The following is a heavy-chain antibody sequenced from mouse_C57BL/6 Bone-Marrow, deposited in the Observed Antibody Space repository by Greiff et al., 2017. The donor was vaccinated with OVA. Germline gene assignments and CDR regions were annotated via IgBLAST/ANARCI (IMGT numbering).Heavy chain of an antibody. D-gene: IGHD4-1*01. J-gene: IGHJ2*01. CDR3: ARRPPRTGSFDY. Sequence: EVKLMESGGGLVQPGGSLKLSCAASGFTFSDYYMYWVRQTPEKRLEWVAYISNGGGSTYYPDTVKGRFTISRDNAKNTLYLQMSRLKSEDTAMYYCARRPPRTGSFDYWGQGTTLTVSS. V-gene: IGHV5-12*01. CDR1: GFTFSDYY. CDR2: ISNGGGST.